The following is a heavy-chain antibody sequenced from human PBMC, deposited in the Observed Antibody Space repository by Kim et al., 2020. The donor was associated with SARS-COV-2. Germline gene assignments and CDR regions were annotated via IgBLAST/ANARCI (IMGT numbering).Heavy chain of an antibody. CDR1: GASITNIYYY. Sequence: SETLSLTCTVSGASITNIYYYWAWVRQPPGKGLEWLGYISHSGVSFYNPSLKSRVTISADTSKSHFSLQLTSVTAADTAVYYCARLAAGSTHYFDPWGQGTQVTVSS. CDR3: ARLAAGSTHYFDP. CDR2: ISHSGVS. V-gene: IGHV4-39*07. D-gene: IGHD1-26*01. J-gene: IGHJ5*01.